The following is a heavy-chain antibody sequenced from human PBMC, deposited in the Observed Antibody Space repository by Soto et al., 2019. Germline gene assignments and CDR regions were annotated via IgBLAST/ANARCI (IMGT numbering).Heavy chain of an antibody. CDR3: ARLTLSATVTTSYYYGMDV. J-gene: IGHJ6*02. V-gene: IGHV5-51*01. D-gene: IGHD4-17*01. CDR1: GYSFTIYW. Sequence: GESLKISCKGSGYSFTIYWIGWVRQMPGKGLEWMGIIYPGDSDTRYSPSFQGQVTISADKSISTAYLQWSSLKASDTAMYYCARLTLSATVTTSYYYGMDVWGQGTTVTVSS. CDR2: IYPGDSDT.